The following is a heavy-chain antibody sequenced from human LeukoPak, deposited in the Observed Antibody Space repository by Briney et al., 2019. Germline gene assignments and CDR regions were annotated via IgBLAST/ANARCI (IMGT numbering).Heavy chain of an antibody. Sequence: ASVKVSCKASGGTFSNYAISWVRQAPGQGLEWMGRIFPILGIANYAQKFQGRVTITADKSTNTAYMELSSLRSEDTAVYYCARQYYDSSGYYYYYGMDVWGQGTTVTVSS. J-gene: IGHJ6*02. CDR1: GGTFSNYA. D-gene: IGHD3-22*01. CDR3: ARQYYDSSGYYYYYGMDV. V-gene: IGHV1-69*04. CDR2: IFPILGIA.